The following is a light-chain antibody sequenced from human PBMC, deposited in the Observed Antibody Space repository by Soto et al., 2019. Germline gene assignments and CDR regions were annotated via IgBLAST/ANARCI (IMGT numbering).Light chain of an antibody. J-gene: IGKJ4*01. Sequence: DIVLTQSPGTLSLSPGESVTLSCRASQSVSSSHLAWYQQKPGQAPRLFIYGASRRATGIPDRFSGSGSGTDLTLTISRLQPEDFAVYSCQHYGNSLTFGGGTKVEIK. CDR1: QSVSSSH. CDR2: GAS. V-gene: IGKV3-20*01. CDR3: QHYGNSLT.